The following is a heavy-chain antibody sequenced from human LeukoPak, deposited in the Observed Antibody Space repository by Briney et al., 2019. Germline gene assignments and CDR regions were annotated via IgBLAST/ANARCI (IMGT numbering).Heavy chain of an antibody. Sequence: SETLSLTCAVYGGSFSGYYWSWIRQPPGKGLEWIGEINHSGSTNYNPSLKSRVTISVDTSKNQFSLKLSSVTAADTAVYYCARDGYVSGFDYWGQGTLVTVSS. CDR3: ARDGYVSGFDY. V-gene: IGHV4-34*01. CDR2: INHSGST. D-gene: IGHD5-24*01. CDR1: GGSFSGYY. J-gene: IGHJ4*02.